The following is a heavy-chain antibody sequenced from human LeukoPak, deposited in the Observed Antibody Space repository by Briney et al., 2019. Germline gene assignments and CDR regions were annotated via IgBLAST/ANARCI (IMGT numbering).Heavy chain of an antibody. D-gene: IGHD1-1*01. CDR1: GFTFSSYG. CDR3: AKDREGYGDY. J-gene: IGHJ4*02. CDR2: IWYDGSNK. V-gene: IGHV3-33*06. Sequence: GGSLRLSCAASGFTFSSYGMHWVRQAPGEGLEWVVVIWYDGSNKYYADSVKGRFTISRDNSKNTLYLQMNSLRAEDTAVYYCAKDREGYGDYWGQGTLVTVSS.